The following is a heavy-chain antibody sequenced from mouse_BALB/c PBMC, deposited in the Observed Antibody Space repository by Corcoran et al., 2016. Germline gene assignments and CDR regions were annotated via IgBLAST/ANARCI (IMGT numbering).Heavy chain of an antibody. D-gene: IGHD1-1*01. CDR1: GFNIKDTY. V-gene: IGHV14-3*02. J-gene: IGHJ3*01. CDR2: IDPANGNT. Sequence: EDQLQPSGAELVKPGASVKLSCTAAGFNIKDTYMHWVKQRPEQGLGWIGRIDPANGNTKYDPKFQGKATITADTSSNTAYLQLSSLTSEDTAVYYCARGSSYPAWFAYVGQGTLVTVSA. CDR3: ARGSSYPAWFAY.